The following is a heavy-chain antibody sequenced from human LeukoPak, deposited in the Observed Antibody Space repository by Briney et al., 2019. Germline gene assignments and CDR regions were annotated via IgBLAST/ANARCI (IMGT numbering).Heavy chain of an antibody. D-gene: IGHD2-15*01. CDR2: MNPTSGKT. CDR3: ARCSGGSCYHDAFVDY. V-gene: IGHV1-8*01. CDR1: GYTFTSYD. Sequence: ASVKVSCKASGYTFTSYDINWVRQATGQGLEWMGWMNPTSGKTGYAQKFQGRVTMTRDTSIGTAYMELRSLRSDDTAVYYCARCSGGSCYHDAFVDYWGQGTLVTVSS. J-gene: IGHJ4*02.